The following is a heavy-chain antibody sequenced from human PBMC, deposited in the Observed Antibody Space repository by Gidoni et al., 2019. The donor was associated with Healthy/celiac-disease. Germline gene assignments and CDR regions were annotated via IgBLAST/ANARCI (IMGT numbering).Heavy chain of an antibody. Sequence: EVQLVESGGGLVKPGGSLRLSCAASGFTFSTAWMSWVRQAPGKGLEWVGRIKSKTDGGTTDYAAPVKGRFTISRDDSKNTLYLQMNSLKTEDTAVYYCTSTSPARGGYPQGDYWGQGTLVTVSS. CDR1: GFTFSTAW. D-gene: IGHD2-15*01. CDR2: IKSKTDGGTT. V-gene: IGHV3-15*01. J-gene: IGHJ4*02. CDR3: TSTSPARGGYPQGDY.